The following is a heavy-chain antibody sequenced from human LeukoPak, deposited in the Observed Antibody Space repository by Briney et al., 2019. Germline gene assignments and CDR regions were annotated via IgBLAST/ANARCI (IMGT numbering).Heavy chain of an antibody. CDR2: INHSGST. CDR1: GGSFSGYY. D-gene: IGHD4-23*01. J-gene: IGHJ4*02. Sequence: SETLSLTCAVYGGSFSGYYWSWIRQPPGKGLEWIGEINHSGSTNYNPSLKSRVTISVDTSKNQFSLKLSSVTAADTAVYYCARGSWVTFDYWGQGTLVTVSS. V-gene: IGHV4-34*01. CDR3: ARGSWVTFDY.